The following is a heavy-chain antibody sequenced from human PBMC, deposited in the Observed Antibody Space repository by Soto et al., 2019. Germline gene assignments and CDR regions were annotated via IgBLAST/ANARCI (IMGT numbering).Heavy chain of an antibody. CDR1: GGSISSGGYY. D-gene: IGHD1-26*01. CDR3: ARGSEVYRILLGYYFDY. Sequence: SETLSLTCTVSGGSISSGGYYWSWIRQHPGKGLEWIGYIYYSGSTYYNPSLKSRVTISVDTSKNQFSLKLSSVTAADTAVYYCARGSEVYRILLGYYFDYWGQGTLVTVSS. CDR2: IYYSGST. V-gene: IGHV4-31*03. J-gene: IGHJ4*02.